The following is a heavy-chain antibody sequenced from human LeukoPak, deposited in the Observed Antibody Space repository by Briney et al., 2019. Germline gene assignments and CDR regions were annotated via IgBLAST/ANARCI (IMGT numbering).Heavy chain of an antibody. D-gene: IGHD1-7*01. J-gene: IGHJ4*02. CDR3: ATAAYNWNYYFDY. Sequence: GGSLRLSCAASGFTFSSYWMSWVRQAPGNGLEWVANIKQDGSEKHYVDSVKGRFTISRDNAKDSLYLQMNSLRAEDTAVYYCATAAYNWNYYFDYWGQGTLVSVSS. CDR1: GFTFSSYW. V-gene: IGHV3-7*04. CDR2: IKQDGSEK.